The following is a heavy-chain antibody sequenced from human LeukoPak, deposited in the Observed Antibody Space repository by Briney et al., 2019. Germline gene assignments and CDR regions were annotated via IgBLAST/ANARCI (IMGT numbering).Heavy chain of an antibody. V-gene: IGHV4-39*07. CDR2: INHSGST. D-gene: IGHD2-15*01. CDR3: RLGWSSAYYYYYYMDV. J-gene: IGHJ6*03. CDR1: GGSISSSSYY. Sequence: SETLSLTCTVSGGSISSSSYYWGWIRQPPGKGLEWIGEINHSGSTNYNPSFKSRVTMSVDMSKNQFSLKLSSVTAADTAVYYCRLGWSSAYYYYYYMDVWGKGTTVTVSS.